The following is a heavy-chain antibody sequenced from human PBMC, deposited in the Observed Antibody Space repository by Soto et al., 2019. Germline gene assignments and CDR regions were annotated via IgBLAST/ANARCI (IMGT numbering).Heavy chain of an antibody. CDR2: VFYSGGT. CDR3: ARPGYWSGGRSYGVFDY. V-gene: IGHV4-30-4*01. CDR1: GGSISSGDYY. Sequence: QVQLQESGPGLVKPSQTLSLTCTVSGGSISSGDYYWSWIRQPPGKGLEWIGYVFYSGGTYNNPSLKTRVTRPVDTSKNQCSLKLSSVTAADTAVCYCARPGYWSGGRSYGVFDYWGQGTLVTVSS. J-gene: IGHJ4*02. D-gene: IGHD2-15*01.